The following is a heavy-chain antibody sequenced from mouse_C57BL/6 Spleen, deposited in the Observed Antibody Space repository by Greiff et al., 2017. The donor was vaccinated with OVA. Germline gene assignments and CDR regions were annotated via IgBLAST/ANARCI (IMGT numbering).Heavy chain of an antibody. V-gene: IGHV1-19*01. J-gene: IGHJ2*01. Sequence: EVQLQQSGPVLVKPGASVKMSCKASGYTFTDYYMNWVKQSHGKSLEWIGVINPYNGGTSYNQKFKGKATLTVDKSSSTAYMELNSLTSEDSAVYYCARGGYYSNYFDYWGQGTTLTVSS. D-gene: IGHD2-5*01. CDR3: ARGGYYSNYFDY. CDR1: GYTFTDYY. CDR2: INPYNGGT.